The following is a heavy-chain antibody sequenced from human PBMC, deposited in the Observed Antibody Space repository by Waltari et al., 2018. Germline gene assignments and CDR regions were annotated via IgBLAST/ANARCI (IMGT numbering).Heavy chain of an antibody. J-gene: IGHJ4*02. CDR3: AKVAKYDYIWGSYRPLDY. CDR2: ISGSGGST. D-gene: IGHD3-16*02. Sequence: EVQLLESGGGLVQPGGSLRLSCAASGFTFSSYAMSWVRQAPGKGLEWVSAISGSGGSTYYADSVKGRFTISRDNSKNTLYLQMNSLRAEDTAVYYCAKVAKYDYIWGSYRPLDYWGQGTLVTVSS. CDR1: GFTFSSYA. V-gene: IGHV3-23*01.